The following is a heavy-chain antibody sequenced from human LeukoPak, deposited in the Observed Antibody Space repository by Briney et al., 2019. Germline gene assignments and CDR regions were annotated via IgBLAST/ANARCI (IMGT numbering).Heavy chain of an antibody. D-gene: IGHD1-26*01. V-gene: IGHV1-2*02. J-gene: IGHJ4*02. Sequence: ASVKVSCKASGYTFSGYYMHWVRQAPGQGLEWMGWINPNSGGTNYAQKFQGRVTMTRDTSISTAYMDLSRLRSDDTAVYYCARGSIVGATFDYFDYWGQGTLVTVSS. CDR1: GYTFSGYY. CDR2: INPNSGGT. CDR3: ARGSIVGATFDYFDY.